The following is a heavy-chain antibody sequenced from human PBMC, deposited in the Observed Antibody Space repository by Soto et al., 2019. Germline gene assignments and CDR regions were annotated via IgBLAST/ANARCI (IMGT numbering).Heavy chain of an antibody. CDR3: ARDCAGYSSGWYQRGGFDY. D-gene: IGHD6-19*01. J-gene: IGHJ4*02. Sequence: QVQLVESGGGVVQPGRSLRLSCAASGFTFSSYGMHWVRQAPGKGLEWVAVIWYDGSKKYYADSVKGRFTISRDNSKXXMXLQINSLRAEDTAVYYCARDCAGYSSGWYQRGGFDYWGQGTLVTVSS. CDR1: GFTFSSYG. CDR2: IWYDGSKK. V-gene: IGHV3-33*01.